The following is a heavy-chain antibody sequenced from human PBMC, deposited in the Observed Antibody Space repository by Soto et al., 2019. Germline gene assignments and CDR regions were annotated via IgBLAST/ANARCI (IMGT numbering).Heavy chain of an antibody. V-gene: IGHV4-34*01. Sequence: PSETLSLTCAVYGGSFSGYYWSWIRQPPGKGLEWIGEINHSGSTNYNPSLKSRVTISVDTSKNQFSLKLSSVTAADTAVYYCARGKVGIAAAGTGYDYYGRDVWGQVTTVT. D-gene: IGHD6-13*01. CDR3: ARGKVGIAAAGTGYDYYGRDV. J-gene: IGHJ6*02. CDR2: INHSGST. CDR1: GGSFSGYY.